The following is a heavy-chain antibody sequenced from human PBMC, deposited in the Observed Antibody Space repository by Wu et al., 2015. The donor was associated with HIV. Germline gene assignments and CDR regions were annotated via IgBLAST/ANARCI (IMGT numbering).Heavy chain of an antibody. D-gene: IGHD6-6*01. Sequence: QVQLVQSGAEVKKPGASVKVSCKASGYTFTGYYMHWVRQAPGQGLEWMGWINPNSGGTNYAQKFQGRVTMTRDTSISTAYMELSRLRSDDTAVYYCARGIAYSSSALNYDYYYYYMDVWGKGTTVTVSS. CDR1: GYTFTGYY. CDR2: INPNSGGT. J-gene: IGHJ6*03. V-gene: IGHV1-2*02. CDR3: ARGIAYSSSALNYDYYYYYMDV.